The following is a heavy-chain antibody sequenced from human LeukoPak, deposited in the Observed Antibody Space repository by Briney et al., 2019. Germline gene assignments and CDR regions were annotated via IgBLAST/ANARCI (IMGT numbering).Heavy chain of an antibody. CDR1: GYTLTELS. V-gene: IGHV1-24*01. CDR3: ARLLSGSISLSFDI. D-gene: IGHD2/OR15-2a*01. J-gene: IGHJ3*02. CDR2: FDPEDGET. Sequence: ASVKVSCKVSGYTLTELSMHWVRQAPGKGLEWMGGFDPEDGETIYAQKFQGRVTMTEDTSTDTAYMELSSLRSEDTAVYYCARLLSGSISLSFDIWGQGTMVTVSS.